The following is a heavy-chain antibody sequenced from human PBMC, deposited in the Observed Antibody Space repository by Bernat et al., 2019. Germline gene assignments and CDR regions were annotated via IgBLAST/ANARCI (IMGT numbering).Heavy chain of an antibody. Sequence: EVQLVESGGGLVQPGGSLRLSCAASGFTFSSYWMSWVRQAPGKGLEWVANIKQDGSEKYYVDSVKGRFTISRDNAKNSLYLQMNSLRAEDTAVYYCVSLVPANYDSSGYYLDWGQGTLVTVSS. J-gene: IGHJ4*02. CDR1: GFTFSSYW. D-gene: IGHD3-22*01. CDR3: VSLVPANYDSSGYYLD. V-gene: IGHV3-7*03. CDR2: IKQDGSEK.